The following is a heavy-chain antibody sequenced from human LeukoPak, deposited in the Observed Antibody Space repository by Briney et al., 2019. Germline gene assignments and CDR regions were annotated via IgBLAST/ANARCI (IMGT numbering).Heavy chain of an antibody. CDR2: IPYDGSNK. V-gene: IGHV3-30*01. CDR1: GFTFSSYA. J-gene: IGHJ4*02. CDR3: ARDTLDY. Sequence: GRSLRLSCAASGFTFSSYAMHWVRQAPGKGLEWVAVIPYDGSNKYYADSVKGRFTISRDNSKNTLYLQMNSLRAEDTAVYYCARDTLDYWGQGTLVTVSS.